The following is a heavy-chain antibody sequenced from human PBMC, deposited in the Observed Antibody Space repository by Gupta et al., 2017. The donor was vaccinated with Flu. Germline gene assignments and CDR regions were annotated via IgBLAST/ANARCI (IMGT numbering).Heavy chain of an antibody. CDR3: ARGLGALAAFDI. V-gene: IGHV3-21*01. Sequence: FSSYSMNWVRQAPGKGLEWVSSISSSSSYIYYADSVKGRFTISRDNAKNSLYLQMNSLRAEDTAVYYCARGLGALAAFDIWGQGTMVTVSS. D-gene: IGHD3-16*01. CDR2: ISSSSSYI. J-gene: IGHJ3*02. CDR1: FSSYS.